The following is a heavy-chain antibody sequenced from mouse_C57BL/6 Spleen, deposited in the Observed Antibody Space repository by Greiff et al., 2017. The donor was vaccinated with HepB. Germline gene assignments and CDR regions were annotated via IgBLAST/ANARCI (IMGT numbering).Heavy chain of an antibody. Sequence: VQLQQSVAELVRPGASVKLSCTASGFNIKNTYMHWVKQRPEQGLEWIGRIDPANGNTKYAPKFQGKATITADTSSNTAYLQLSSLTSEDTAIYYWASEKGYYGSSWYFDVWGTGTTVTVSS. CDR2: IDPANGNT. CDR1: GFNIKNTY. D-gene: IGHD1-1*01. CDR3: ASEKGYYGSSWYFDV. J-gene: IGHJ1*03. V-gene: IGHV14-3*01.